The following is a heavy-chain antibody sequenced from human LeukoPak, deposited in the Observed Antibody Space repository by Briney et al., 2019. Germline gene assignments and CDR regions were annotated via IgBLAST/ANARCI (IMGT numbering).Heavy chain of an antibody. J-gene: IGHJ4*02. CDR2: IYYSGST. V-gene: IGHV4-59*01. D-gene: IGHD6-13*01. CDR3: ARAVSSSWYYFDY. CDR1: GGSISSYY. Sequence: PSETLSLTCTVSGGSISSYYWSWIRQHPGKGLEWIGYIYYSGSTNYNPSLKSRVTISVDTSKKQFSLKLSSVTAADTAVYYCARAVSSSWYYFDYWGQGTLVTVSS.